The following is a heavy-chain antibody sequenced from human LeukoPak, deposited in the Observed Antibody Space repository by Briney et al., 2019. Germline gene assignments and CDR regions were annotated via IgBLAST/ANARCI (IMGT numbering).Heavy chain of an antibody. Sequence: SETLSLTCTVSGGSISSSSYYWGWIRQPPGKGLEWIGSIYYSGSTYYNPSLKSRVTRFVDTSKNQFSLKLSSVTAADTAVYYCARDQGSGSYPYYYYYMDVWGKGTTVTVSS. V-gene: IGHV4-39*02. CDR2: IYYSGST. D-gene: IGHD1-26*01. J-gene: IGHJ6*03. CDR3: ARDQGSGSYPYYYYYMDV. CDR1: GGSISSSSYY.